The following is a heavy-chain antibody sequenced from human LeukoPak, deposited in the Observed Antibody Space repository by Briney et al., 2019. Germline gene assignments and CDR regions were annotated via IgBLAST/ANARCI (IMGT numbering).Heavy chain of an antibody. Sequence: SETLSLTCTVSGGSISSSSYYWGWIRQPPGKGLEWIGSIYYSGSTYYNPSLKSRVTISVDTSKNQFSLKLSSVTAADTAVYYCARGVDTGSAGFDYWGQGTLVTVSS. V-gene: IGHV4-39*07. CDR2: IYYSGST. D-gene: IGHD5-18*01. J-gene: IGHJ4*02. CDR3: ARGVDTGSAGFDY. CDR1: GGSISSSSYY.